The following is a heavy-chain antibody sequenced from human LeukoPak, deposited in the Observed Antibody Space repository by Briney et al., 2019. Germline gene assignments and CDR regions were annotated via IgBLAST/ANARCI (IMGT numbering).Heavy chain of an antibody. CDR1: GFSLSTRGVG. J-gene: IGHJ4*02. CDR3: AHSSDSYCGGDCYSAGFDY. CDR2: IYWNDDK. V-gene: IGHV2-5*01. Sequence: SGPTLVNPTQTLTLTCTFSGFSLSTRGVGVGWIRQPPGKALEWLALIYWNDDKRYSPSLKSRLTITKDTSKNQVVLTMTNMDPVDTATYYCAHSSDSYCGGDCYSAGFDYWGQGTLVTVSS. D-gene: IGHD2-21*02.